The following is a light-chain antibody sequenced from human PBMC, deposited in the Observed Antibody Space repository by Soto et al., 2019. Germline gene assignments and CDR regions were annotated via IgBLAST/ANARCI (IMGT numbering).Light chain of an antibody. CDR1: SSDVGGFDY. CDR2: EVS. CDR3: NSYAGNDIYV. V-gene: IGLV2-8*01. Sequence: QPVPTEPRSASGCTAQSVTISCTGTSSDVGGFDYVSWYQQHPGKAPKFLTYEVSKRPSGVPDRFSGSKSGNTASLTVSGLQAEDEADYYCNSYAGNDIYVFGTGTKVTVL. J-gene: IGLJ1*01.